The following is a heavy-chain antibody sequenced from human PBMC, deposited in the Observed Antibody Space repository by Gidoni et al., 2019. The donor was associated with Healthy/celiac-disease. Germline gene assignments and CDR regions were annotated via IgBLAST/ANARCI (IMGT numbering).Heavy chain of an antibody. Sequence: QVQLQESGPGLVKPSQTLSLPCPISGGSISRGGYYWSWTRQHPGKGLEWIGYIYYSGSTYYNPSLKSRVTISVATSKIQFALKLSSVTAADTAVYYCARVPLESHYDFWIWGQGTLVTVSS. CDR1: GGSISRGGYY. D-gene: IGHD3-3*01. CDR2: IYYSGST. V-gene: IGHV4-31*03. CDR3: ARVPLESHYDFWI. J-gene: IGHJ4*02.